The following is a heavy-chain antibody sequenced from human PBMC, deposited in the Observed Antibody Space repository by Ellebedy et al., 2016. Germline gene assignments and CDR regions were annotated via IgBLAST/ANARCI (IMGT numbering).Heavy chain of an antibody. V-gene: IGHV3-21*01. D-gene: IGHD3-22*01. CDR3: ARGTYFYDRSSYSGSDAFDL. J-gene: IGHJ3*01. Sequence: GESLKISCDTSGFSFTAFTLNWVRQAPGKGLEWVSSISPGSDYVFYGDSLKGRFTVSRDNAKKSLFLQMTSLRADDTAVYYCARGTYFYDRSSYSGSDAFDLWGQGTMVTVSS. CDR2: ISPGSDYV. CDR1: GFSFTAFT.